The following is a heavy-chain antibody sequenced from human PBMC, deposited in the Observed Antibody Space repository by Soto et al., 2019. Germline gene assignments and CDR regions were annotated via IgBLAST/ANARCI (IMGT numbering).Heavy chain of an antibody. Sequence: SETLSLTCTVSGGSLTKYYWSWIRQPAGKGLEWIGRVSTSGNVVSKASLRSRLTMSVDTSKNQFSLRLTSATAADTAVYYCARDNNDFWSLYPLAFDYWGQGALVTVS. V-gene: IGHV4-4*07. CDR3: ARDNNDFWSLYPLAFDY. CDR2: VSTSGNV. D-gene: IGHD3-3*01. CDR1: GGSLTKYY. J-gene: IGHJ4*02.